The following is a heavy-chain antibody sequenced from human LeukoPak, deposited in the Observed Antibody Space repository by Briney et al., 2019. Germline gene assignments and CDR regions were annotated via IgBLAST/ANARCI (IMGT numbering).Heavy chain of an antibody. CDR2: IKQDGSEK. CDR3: ARVTTAIPDAFDI. CDR1: GFTFSSYW. Sequence: GGSLRLSCAASGFTFSSYWMSWVRQAPGKGLEWVANIKQDGSEKYYVDSVKGRFTISRDNAKNSLYLQMNSLRAEDTAVYYCARVTTAIPDAFDIWGQGTMVTVSS. V-gene: IGHV3-7*01. D-gene: IGHD2-21*02. J-gene: IGHJ3*02.